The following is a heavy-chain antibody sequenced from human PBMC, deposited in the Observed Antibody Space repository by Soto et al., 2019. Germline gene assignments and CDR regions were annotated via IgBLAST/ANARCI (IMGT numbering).Heavy chain of an antibody. CDR3: AKEDFKMASRRELTRVGVFDY. CDR1: GFTFSSYA. V-gene: IGHV3-23*01. D-gene: IGHD6-6*01. Sequence: PEGSLRLSCAASGFTFSSYAMSWVRQAPGKGLEWVSAISGSGGSTYYADSVKGRFTISRDNSKNTLYLQMNSLRAEDTAVYYCAKEDFKMASRRELTRVGVFDYWGQGTLVTVSS. CDR2: ISGSGGST. J-gene: IGHJ4*02.